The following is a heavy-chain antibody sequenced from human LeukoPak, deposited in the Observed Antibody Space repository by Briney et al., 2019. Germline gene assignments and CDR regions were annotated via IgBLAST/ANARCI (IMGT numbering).Heavy chain of an antibody. Sequence: ASVKVSCKASGYTFTSYGISWVRQAPGQGLEWMGWISAYNGNTNYAQKLQGRVTMTTDTSTSTAYMGLRSLRSDDTAVYYCARGMVAATIYYYGMDAWGQGTTVTVSS. V-gene: IGHV1-18*01. CDR2: ISAYNGNT. CDR1: GYTFTSYG. D-gene: IGHD2-15*01. CDR3: ARGMVAATIYYYGMDA. J-gene: IGHJ6*02.